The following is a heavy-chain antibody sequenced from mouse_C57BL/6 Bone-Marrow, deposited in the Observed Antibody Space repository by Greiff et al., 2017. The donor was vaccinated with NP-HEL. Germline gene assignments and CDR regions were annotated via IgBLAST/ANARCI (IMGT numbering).Heavy chain of an antibody. V-gene: IGHV8-8*01. CDR2: IWWDDDK. Sequence: QVQLKESGPGILQPSQTLSLTCSFSGFSLSTFGMGVGWIRQPSGKGLEWLAHIWWDDDKYYNPALKSRLTISKDTSKNQVFLKIANADTADTATYYCARPNDGYYEAWFAYWGQGTLVTVSA. CDR3: ARPNDGYYEAWFAY. J-gene: IGHJ3*01. D-gene: IGHD2-3*01. CDR1: GFSLSTFGMG.